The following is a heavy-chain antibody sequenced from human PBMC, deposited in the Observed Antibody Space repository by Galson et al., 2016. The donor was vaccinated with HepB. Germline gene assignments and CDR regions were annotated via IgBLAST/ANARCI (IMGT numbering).Heavy chain of an antibody. Sequence: SLRLSCAASGFTFGSYWMGWVRQAPGKGLEWVANIRQDGVEKDYVDSMKGRFTISRDNAKNSQYLQMNSLRVEDTAVYFCAKYSATEASFEDWGQGTLVTVSS. CDR1: GFTFGSYW. CDR3: AKYSATEASFED. V-gene: IGHV3-7*03. D-gene: IGHD5-12*01. CDR2: IRQDGVEK. J-gene: IGHJ4*02.